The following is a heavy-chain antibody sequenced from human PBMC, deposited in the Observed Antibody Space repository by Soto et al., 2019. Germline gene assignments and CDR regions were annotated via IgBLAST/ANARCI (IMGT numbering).Heavy chain of an antibody. Sequence: SETLSLTCTVSGDSISSNNWCSCVRQPPGKGLEWIGEIYHNGNTDYNPSLKSRVTMSVDTSKNQFSLKVTSVTAADTAIYYCARDAAVPGETDRFDYWGQGTLVTVSS. CDR2: IYHNGNT. CDR1: GDSISSNNW. J-gene: IGHJ4*02. D-gene: IGHD2-15*01. CDR3: ARDAAVPGETDRFDY. V-gene: IGHV4-4*02.